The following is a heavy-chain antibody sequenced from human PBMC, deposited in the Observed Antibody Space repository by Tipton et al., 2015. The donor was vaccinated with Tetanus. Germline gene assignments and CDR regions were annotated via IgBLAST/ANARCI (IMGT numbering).Heavy chain of an antibody. CDR3: ARHSSLKALNY. CDR1: GGSISSYF. CDR2: AYYSGST. D-gene: IGHD3-9*01. J-gene: IGHJ4*02. V-gene: IGHV4-39*01. Sequence: TLSLTCSVSGGSISSYFWGWIRQSPGKGLEWIGSAYYSGSTYYNPSLKSRVTISVDTSKNQFSLELSSVTAADTAVYYCARHSSLKALNYWGQGTLVTASS.